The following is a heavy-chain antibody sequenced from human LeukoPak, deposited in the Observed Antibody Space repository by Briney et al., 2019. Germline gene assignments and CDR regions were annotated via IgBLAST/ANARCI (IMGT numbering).Heavy chain of an antibody. CDR3: ARDSYYFDGSGHKGYFDY. Sequence: PGGSLRLSCAASGFTFSSYEMNWVRQAPGKGLEWVSYISSSGSTKYYPDSVKGRFTISRDNAKNSLFLQMNSLRAEDMAVYYCARDSYYFDGSGHKGYFDYWGQGTLVTVSS. V-gene: IGHV3-48*03. D-gene: IGHD3-22*01. CDR2: ISSSGSTK. J-gene: IGHJ4*02. CDR1: GFTFSSYE.